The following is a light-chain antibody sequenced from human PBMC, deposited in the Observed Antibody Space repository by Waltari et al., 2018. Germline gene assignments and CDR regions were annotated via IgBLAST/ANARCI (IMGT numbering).Light chain of an antibody. V-gene: IGLV3-21*02. J-gene: IGLJ2*01. CDR3: HVWDTSGDPVV. CDR2: DDT. CDR1: NIGSRT. Sequence: SFVLTQPPSVSVAPGQTASIPCGGNNIGSRTVHWYQQRPGQAPVLVVYDDTDRPSGIPERFSGSNSGDTATLTISRVEAGDEADYYCHVWDTSGDPVVFGGGTKLTVL.